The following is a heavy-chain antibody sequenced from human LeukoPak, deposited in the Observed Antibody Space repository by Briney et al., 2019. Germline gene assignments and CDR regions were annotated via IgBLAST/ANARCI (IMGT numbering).Heavy chain of an antibody. Sequence: SETLSLTCTVSGYSISSGYHWGWIRQPPGKGLEWIGSTYHSGSTYYNPSLKSRVTISVDTSKNQFSLKLSSVTAADTAVYYCARCDRFLEWLLTPWGQGTLVTVSS. J-gene: IGHJ5*02. CDR3: ARCDRFLEWLLTP. CDR2: TYHSGST. D-gene: IGHD3-3*01. V-gene: IGHV4-38-2*02. CDR1: GYSISSGYH.